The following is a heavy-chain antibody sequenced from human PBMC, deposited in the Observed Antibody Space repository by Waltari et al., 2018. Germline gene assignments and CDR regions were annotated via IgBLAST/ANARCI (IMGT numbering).Heavy chain of an antibody. CDR1: GGTLWDYT. CDR2: IIPMNNIV. CDR3: AKGTADHGMDV. Sequence: QVQLVQSGAEAMQPGSAVKVSCKPSGGTLWDYTISWVRQAPGQGLEWMGRIIPMNNIVNNAQRLQGRVTLTADKSTTTAYMELRSLRSEDTAVYYCAKGTADHGMDVWGQGTTVTVSS. V-gene: IGHV1-69*02. J-gene: IGHJ6*02. D-gene: IGHD6-13*01.